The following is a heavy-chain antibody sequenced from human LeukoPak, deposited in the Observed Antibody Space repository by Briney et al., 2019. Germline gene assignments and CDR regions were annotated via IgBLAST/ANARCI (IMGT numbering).Heavy chain of an antibody. CDR1: GFTFSSYS. CDR2: ISSSSSTI. Sequence: GGSLRLSCAASGFTFSSYSMNWVRQAPGKGLEWVSYISSSSSTIYYADSVKGRFTISRDNAKNSLYLQMNSLRDEDTAVYYCAREQWLAGGYYYGMDVWGQGTTVTVSS. D-gene: IGHD6-19*01. V-gene: IGHV3-48*02. J-gene: IGHJ6*02. CDR3: AREQWLAGGYYYGMDV.